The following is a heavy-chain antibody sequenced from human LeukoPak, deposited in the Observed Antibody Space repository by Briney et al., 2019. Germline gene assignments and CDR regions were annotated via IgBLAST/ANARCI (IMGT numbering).Heavy chain of an antibody. J-gene: IGHJ4*02. V-gene: IGHV3-11*01. CDR1: GFTLSNYY. CDR3: ARANNWNYPYYFDY. Sequence: GGSLRLSCAASGFTLSNYYISWIRQAPGKGLEWVSYISSSAITMYYADSVKGRFTIFRDNAKNSLYLQMNSLRAEDTAVYYCARANNWNYPYYFDYWGQGTLVTVSS. CDR2: ISSSAITM. D-gene: IGHD1-7*01.